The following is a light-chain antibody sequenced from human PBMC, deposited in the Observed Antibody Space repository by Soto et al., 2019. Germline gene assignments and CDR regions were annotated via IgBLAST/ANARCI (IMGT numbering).Light chain of an antibody. J-gene: IGLJ2*01. Sequence: NFMLTHPHSVSESPGKTVTISRTRSSGSIASNYVQWYQQRPGSAPTTVIYEDNQRPSGVPDRFSGSIDSSSNSASLTISGLKTEDEADYYCQSYDSSNHRVVFGGGTKVTVL. CDR2: EDN. CDR3: QSYDSSNHRVV. V-gene: IGLV6-57*04. CDR1: SGSIASNY.